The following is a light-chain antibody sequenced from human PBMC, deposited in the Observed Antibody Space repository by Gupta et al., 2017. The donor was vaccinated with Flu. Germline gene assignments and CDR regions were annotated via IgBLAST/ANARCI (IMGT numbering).Light chain of an antibody. J-gene: IGKJ2*01. CDR1: QSVNSD. V-gene: IGKV3-15*01. CDR2: GVS. CDR3: QQYNDWFTYT. Sequence: DIVMTQSPPTLSVSPGESATLSCRPSQSVNSDLAWYQQNPAQPPRLLIYGVSTSATDIPARFSASGSGTAFTLTISSLQSEDFVVYYCQQYNDWFTYTFGQGTKLEI.